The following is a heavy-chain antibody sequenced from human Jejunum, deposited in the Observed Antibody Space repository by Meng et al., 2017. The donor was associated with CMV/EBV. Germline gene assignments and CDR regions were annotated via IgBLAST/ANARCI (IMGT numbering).Heavy chain of an antibody. V-gene: IGHV3-15*01. Sequence: SCAASGFTFSSAWMNWVRQAPGKGLEWVGRVKSEIDGATTDYAAPVKGRFTISRDDSKNTVYMQLNSLKSEDTGVYYCTTGGVVGSWGQGTLVTVSS. CDR1: GFTFSSAW. J-gene: IGHJ4*02. D-gene: IGHD2-21*01. CDR3: TTGGVVGS. CDR2: VKSEIDGATT.